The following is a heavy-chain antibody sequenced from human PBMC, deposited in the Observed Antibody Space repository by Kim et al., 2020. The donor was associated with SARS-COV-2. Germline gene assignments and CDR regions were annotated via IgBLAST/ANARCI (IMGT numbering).Heavy chain of an antibody. V-gene: IGHV4-39*01. CDR1: GGSISSSSYY. CDR3: ARQGVVIAARSGRFDL. J-gene: IGHJ5*02. CDR2: IYYSGST. D-gene: IGHD6-6*01. Sequence: SETLSLTCTVSGGSISSSSYYWGWIRQPPGKGLEWIGSIYYSGSTNYNPSLKIRVSISVDTSKYQFALKPSSVTAADTAVYDCARQGVVIAARSGRFDL.